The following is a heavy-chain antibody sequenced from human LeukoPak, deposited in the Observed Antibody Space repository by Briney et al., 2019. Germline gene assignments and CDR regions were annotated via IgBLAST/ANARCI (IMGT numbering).Heavy chain of an antibody. Sequence: ASVKVSCKASGYTFSVYYIHWLRQAPGQGLEWMGWVVPNSGGTNYAQKFRDRVTMTRDTSIDTAYMELSSLTYDDTAVYYCARVAQHRYYYDSSAFRYYFDYWGQGTLVTVSS. CDR2: VVPNSGGT. CDR3: ARVAQHRYYYDSSAFRYYFDY. J-gene: IGHJ4*02. D-gene: IGHD3-22*01. CDR1: GYTFSVYY. V-gene: IGHV1-2*02.